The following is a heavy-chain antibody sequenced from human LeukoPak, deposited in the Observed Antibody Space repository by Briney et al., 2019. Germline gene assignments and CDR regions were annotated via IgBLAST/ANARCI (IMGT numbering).Heavy chain of an antibody. CDR3: ARRGGSSSRRSPIDY. CDR1: GFTFSDYW. D-gene: IGHD6-6*01. Sequence: PGGSLRLSCTASGFTFSDYWMTGVRQAPGKGREGVANIKQDGSQRYYVVSGRGRFTISRDNAKNSLFLQMNGLRAEDTAVYYCARRGGSSSRRSPIDYWGQGTLVTVSS. J-gene: IGHJ4*02. V-gene: IGHV3-7*01. CDR2: IKQDGSQR.